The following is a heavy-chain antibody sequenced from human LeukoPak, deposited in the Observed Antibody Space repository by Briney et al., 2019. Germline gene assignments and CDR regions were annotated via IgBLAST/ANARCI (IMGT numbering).Heavy chain of an antibody. CDR1: EFTFSTYS. CDR2: ITSSSSTI. CDR3: ARVDWMIGAFDI. Sequence: GGSLRLSCAASEFTFSTYSMNWARNAPGKGLEWVSYITSSSSTIYYADSVRGRFTISRDNAKNSLYLQMNSLRDEDTAVYYCARVDWMIGAFDIWGQGTMVTVSS. D-gene: IGHD3-22*01. J-gene: IGHJ3*02. V-gene: IGHV3-48*02.